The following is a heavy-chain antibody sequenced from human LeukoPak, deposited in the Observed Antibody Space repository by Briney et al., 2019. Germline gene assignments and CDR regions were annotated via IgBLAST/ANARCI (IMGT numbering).Heavy chain of an antibody. V-gene: IGHV4-59*01. CDR1: GGFNTHYY. D-gene: IGHD1-1*01. CDR3: ARQLAVTYYFDY. J-gene: IGHJ4*02. Sequence: PSETLSLTCSVSGGFNTHYYWSWIRQPPGKGLEWIGYFYHSGSTNYNPSLKSRVTISVDTSKNHFSLKLSSVTAADTAVYYCARQLAVTYYFDYWGQGTLVTVSS. CDR2: FYHSGST.